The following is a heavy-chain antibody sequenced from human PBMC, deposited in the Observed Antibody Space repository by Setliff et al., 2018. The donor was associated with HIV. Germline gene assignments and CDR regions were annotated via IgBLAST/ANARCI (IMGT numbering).Heavy chain of an antibody. CDR1: GYSFTSYW. D-gene: IGHD3-10*01. V-gene: IGHV5-51*01. Sequence: GESLKISCKTSGYSFTSYWIGWVRQLPGKGLEWMGIIYPGDSEIGYSPSFQGQVTISADKSISTAYLQWSSLKASDTAIYYCAISGSPDRRPTWGQGTTVTVSS. CDR2: IYPGDSEI. CDR3: AISGSPDRRPT. J-gene: IGHJ6*02.